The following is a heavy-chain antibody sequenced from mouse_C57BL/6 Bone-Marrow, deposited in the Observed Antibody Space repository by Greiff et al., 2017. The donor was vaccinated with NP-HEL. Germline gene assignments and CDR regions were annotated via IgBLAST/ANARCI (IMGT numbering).Heavy chain of an antibody. Sequence: QVQLQQPGAELVRPGTSVKLSCKASGYTFTSYWMHWVKQRPGQGLEWIGVIDPSDSYTNYNQKFKGKATLTVDKSSSTAYMQLSSLTAEDSAVYYCARSAGSSLYYAMDYWGQGTSVTVSS. CDR2: IDPSDSYT. CDR3: ARSAGSSLYYAMDY. D-gene: IGHD1-1*01. V-gene: IGHV1-59*01. J-gene: IGHJ4*01. CDR1: GYTFTSYW.